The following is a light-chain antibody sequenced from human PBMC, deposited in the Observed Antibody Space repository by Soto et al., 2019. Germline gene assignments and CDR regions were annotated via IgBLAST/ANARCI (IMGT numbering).Light chain of an antibody. CDR2: DAY. CDR1: QSFRGL. Sequence: EVVFTQSPVTLSLAPWERATLSCMASQSFRGLLAWYQQKPGQAPRLLIYDAYNRATGIPPRFSGSGSGTDFTLTISSLEPEDSAVYYCQQRHMWPITFGQGTRLEIK. CDR3: QQRHMWPIT. V-gene: IGKV3-11*01. J-gene: IGKJ5*01.